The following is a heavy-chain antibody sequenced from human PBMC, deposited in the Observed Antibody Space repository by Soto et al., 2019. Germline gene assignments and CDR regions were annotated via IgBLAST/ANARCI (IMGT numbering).Heavy chain of an antibody. CDR2: INHSGST. Sequence: QVQLQQWGAGLLKPSETLSLTCAVYGGSFSGYYWSWIRQPPGKGLEWIGEINHSGSTNYNPSLKSRVTISVDTSKNQFSLKLSSVTAADTAVYYCARVGSGVVVTETYYFDYWGQGTLVTVSS. CDR3: ARVGSGVVVTETYYFDY. V-gene: IGHV4-34*01. D-gene: IGHD3-22*01. J-gene: IGHJ4*02. CDR1: GGSFSGYY.